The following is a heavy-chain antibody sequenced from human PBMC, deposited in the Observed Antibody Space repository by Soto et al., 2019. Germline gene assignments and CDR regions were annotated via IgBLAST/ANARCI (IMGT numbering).Heavy chain of an antibody. CDR1: GFTFTSSA. J-gene: IGHJ4*02. V-gene: IGHV1-58*01. CDR2: IVVGSGNT. Sequence: EASVKVSCKASGFTFTSSAVQWVRQARGQRLEWIGWIVVGSGNTNYAQRFQERVTITRDMSTSTAYMELSSLRSEDTAVYYCAAALGDTYYYDSLAFSGFDWWGQGTQVTVSS. CDR3: AAALGDTYYYDSLAFSGFDW. D-gene: IGHD3-22*01.